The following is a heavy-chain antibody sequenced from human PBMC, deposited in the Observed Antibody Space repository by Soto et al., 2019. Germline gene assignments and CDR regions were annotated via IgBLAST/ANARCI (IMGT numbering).Heavy chain of an antibody. D-gene: IGHD6-6*01. CDR1: GYTFTSYG. J-gene: IGHJ5*02. CDR3: SRGQVADRPTVNSFYP. Sequence: QVQLVQSGAEVKKPGASVKVSCKASGYTFTSYGISWVRQAPGQGLEWMGWISAYNGNTNYAQKLQGRVTMTTDTSTSTASMELRSLRSDDTAFYSWSRGQVADRPTVNSFYPGSQRTLVTFSS. CDR2: ISAYNGNT. V-gene: IGHV1-18*04.